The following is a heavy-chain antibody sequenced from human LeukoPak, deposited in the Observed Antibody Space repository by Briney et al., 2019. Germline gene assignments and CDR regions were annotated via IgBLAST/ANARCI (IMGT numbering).Heavy chain of an antibody. J-gene: IGHJ4*02. V-gene: IGHV3-23*01. D-gene: IGHD5-18*01. Sequence: PWESLTLTCAVSGVTSTSLAITSGRQAPGKGLEWVSTISGSGGSTYYADSVKGRFTISRDNSKNTLYLQMNSLRAEDTAVYYCTRLRLTGHNFGYSYIVSWGQGTLVTVSS. CDR3: TRLRLTGHNFGYSYIVS. CDR1: GVTSTSLA. CDR2: ISGSGGST.